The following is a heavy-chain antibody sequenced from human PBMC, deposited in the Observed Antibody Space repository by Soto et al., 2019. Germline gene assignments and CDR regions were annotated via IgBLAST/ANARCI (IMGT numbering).Heavy chain of an antibody. D-gene: IGHD1-26*01. V-gene: IGHV3-15*01. CDR1: GFPFSNAW. J-gene: IGHJ4*02. CDR2: IKTKTEGGTT. CDR3: AKDLGDPPHY. Sequence: GGSLRLSCAASGFPFSNAWMSWVRQAPGKGLEWVGRIKTKTEGGTTDYAAPVKGRFTISRDDSKNTLYLQMTSLRADDTAVYFCAKDLGDPPHYWGPGTLVTVSS.